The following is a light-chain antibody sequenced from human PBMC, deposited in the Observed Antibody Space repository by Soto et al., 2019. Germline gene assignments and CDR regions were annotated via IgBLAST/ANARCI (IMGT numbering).Light chain of an antibody. V-gene: IGKV1-5*01. J-gene: IGKJ1*01. CDR1: QSITTW. Sequence: DLQMTQSPSTVSAYVGDSVTITCRASQSITTWLAWYQQRPGKAPKLLIYDVSSLQSGVPSRFSGSGSGTELTITISSLQPDDCETYYCQHYNSYSEAFGQGTKVDIK. CDR2: DVS. CDR3: QHYNSYSEA.